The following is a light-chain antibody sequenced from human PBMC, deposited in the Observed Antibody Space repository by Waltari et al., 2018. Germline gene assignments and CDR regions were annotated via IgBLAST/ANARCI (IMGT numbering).Light chain of an antibody. CDR1: QSVSNY. CDR2: DAS. J-gene: IGKJ4*01. V-gene: IGKV3-11*01. CDR3: QQRSYWLT. Sequence: EIVLTQSPATLSLSPGERATLSCRTSQSVSNYLAWYQQKPGQAPRLLIYDASNRATGIPARFSGSGSGTDFTLTISSLEPEDLAVYYCQQRSYWLTFGGGTKVEIK.